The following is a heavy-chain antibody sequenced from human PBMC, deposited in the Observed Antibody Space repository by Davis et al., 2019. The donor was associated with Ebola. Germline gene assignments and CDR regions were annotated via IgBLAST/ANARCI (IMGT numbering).Heavy chain of an antibody. J-gene: IGHJ4*02. CDR1: GGTFSSYT. D-gene: IGHD1-26*01. V-gene: IGHV1-18*01. Sequence: ASVKVSCKASGGTFSSYTISWVRQAPGQGLEWMGWISAYNGNTNYAQKLQGRVTMTTDTSTSTAYMELRSLRSDDTAVYYCAREAEELQIDYWGQGTLVTVSS. CDR3: AREAEELQIDY. CDR2: ISAYNGNT.